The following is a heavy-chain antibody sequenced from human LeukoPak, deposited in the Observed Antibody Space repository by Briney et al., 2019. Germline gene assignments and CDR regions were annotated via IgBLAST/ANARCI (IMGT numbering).Heavy chain of an antibody. D-gene: IGHD3/OR15-3a*01. Sequence: ASVKVSCNASGHGFTSNGISWMRQAPGQGLEWKGWTSSHNGDRTNYAQKVQGHVTMTTDTSTRTAHMELRSLRSDDTAVYYCARVGRHGNTQIYGIDVWGQGTTVSVSS. CDR2: TSSHNGDRT. CDR3: ARVGRHGNTQIYGIDV. V-gene: IGHV1-18*01. J-gene: IGHJ6*02. CDR1: GHGFTSNG.